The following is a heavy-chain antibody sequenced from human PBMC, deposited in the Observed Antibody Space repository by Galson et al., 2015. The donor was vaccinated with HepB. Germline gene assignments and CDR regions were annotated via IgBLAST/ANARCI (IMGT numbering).Heavy chain of an antibody. CDR2: ISAYNGNT. CDR3: AREPEWDNYYDSSGYLHYFDY. Sequence: QSGAEVKKPGASVKVSCKASGYTFTSYGISWVRQAPGQGLEWMGWISAYNGNTNYAQKLQGRVTMTTDTSTSTAYMELRSLRSDDTAVYYCAREPEWDNYYDSSGYLHYFDYWGQGTLVTVSS. D-gene: IGHD3-22*01. CDR1: GYTFTSYG. V-gene: IGHV1-18*01. J-gene: IGHJ4*02.